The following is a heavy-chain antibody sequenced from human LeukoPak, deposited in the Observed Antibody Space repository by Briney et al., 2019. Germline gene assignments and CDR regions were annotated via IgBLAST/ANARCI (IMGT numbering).Heavy chain of an antibody. CDR1: GDSVSSDSAA. V-gene: IGHV6-1*01. D-gene: IGHD2-8*01. Sequence: SQTLSLTCAISGDSVSSDSAAWNWIRQSPSRGLEWLGRTYYRSKWYNDYAVSVKSRITINPDTSKNQFSLQLNSVTPEDTAVYYCARGIVLMVYATFDYWGQGTLVTVSS. CDR2: TYYRSKWYN. CDR3: ARGIVLMVYATFDY. J-gene: IGHJ4*02.